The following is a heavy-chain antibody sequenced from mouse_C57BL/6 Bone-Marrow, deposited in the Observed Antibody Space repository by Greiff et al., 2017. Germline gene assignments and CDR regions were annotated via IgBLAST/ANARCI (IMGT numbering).Heavy chain of an antibody. Sequence: QVQLQQSGAELARPGASVKLSCKASGYTFTSYGLSWVKQRTGQGLAWIGEIYPRSGNTYYNEKFKGKATLTADKSSRTAYMELRSLTSEDSAVYFCAREGVYYGSNYFDYWGQGTTLTVSS. CDR1: GYTFTSYG. D-gene: IGHD1-1*01. J-gene: IGHJ2*01. CDR3: AREGVYYGSNYFDY. CDR2: IYPRSGNT. V-gene: IGHV1-81*01.